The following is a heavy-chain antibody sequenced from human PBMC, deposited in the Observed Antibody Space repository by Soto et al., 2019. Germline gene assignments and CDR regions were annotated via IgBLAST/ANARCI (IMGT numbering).Heavy chain of an antibody. V-gene: IGHV3-30*18. CDR1: GFTFSSYG. CDR2: ISYDGSNK. Sequence: GGSLRLSCAASGFTFSSYGMHWIRQAPGKGLEWVAVISYDGSNKYYADSVKGRFTISRDNSKNTLYLQMNSLRAEDTAVYYCAKDTGGEPEGMDVWGQGTKVTVSS. CDR3: AKDTGGEPEGMDV. J-gene: IGHJ6*02. D-gene: IGHD1-26*01.